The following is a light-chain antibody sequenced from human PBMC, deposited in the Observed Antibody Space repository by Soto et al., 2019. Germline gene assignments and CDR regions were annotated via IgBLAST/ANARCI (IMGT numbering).Light chain of an antibody. CDR2: ENT. J-gene: IGLJ1*01. Sequence: QSVLTQPPSVSGAPGQRVTISCTGSGSNIGAGYDVHWYQQLPGTAPTLLIYENTNRPSGVPDRFSGSKSGTSASLAITGRQAEDEADYYCQSYDSSLSAYVFASGTKVTVL. CDR1: GSNIGAGYD. V-gene: IGLV1-40*01. CDR3: QSYDSSLSAYV.